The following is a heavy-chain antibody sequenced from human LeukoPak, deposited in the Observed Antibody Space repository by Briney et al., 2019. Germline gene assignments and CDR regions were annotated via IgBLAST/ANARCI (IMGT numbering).Heavy chain of an antibody. Sequence: GGSLRLSCAASRFTFSTYCMNWVSQAPGKVLEWVASISNSGTYIYSTDSVKGRFTISRDNAKNSLYLQMNSLRAEDTAVYYCARALTVAGTDWYFDLWGRGTLVTVSS. CDR3: ARALTVAGTDWYFDL. D-gene: IGHD6-19*01. CDR2: ISNSGTYI. J-gene: IGHJ2*01. V-gene: IGHV3-21*01. CDR1: RFTFSTYC.